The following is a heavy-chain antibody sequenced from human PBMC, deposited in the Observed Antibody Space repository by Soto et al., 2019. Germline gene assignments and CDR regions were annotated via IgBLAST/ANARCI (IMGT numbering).Heavy chain of an antibody. V-gene: IGHV1-69*02. CDR3: ATSYGSGPRAFDY. D-gene: IGHD3-10*01. CDR1: GDTFSFYS. CDR2: VNPILSLS. J-gene: IGHJ4*02. Sequence: QVQLVQSGAEVKRPGSSVKVSCKASGDTFSFYSINWVRQAPGLGLEWMGRVNPILSLSNYSQRFQGRVTMTADKSTSTAYMVITSLPSADPSIYSCATSYGSGPRAFDYWGPAAQIFVS.